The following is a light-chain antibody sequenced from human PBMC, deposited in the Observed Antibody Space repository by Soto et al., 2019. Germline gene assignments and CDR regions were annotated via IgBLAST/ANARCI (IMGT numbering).Light chain of an antibody. CDR2: RNN. CDR1: SSNLGSNY. CDR3: AAWDDSLSGYVV. V-gene: IGLV1-47*01. Sequence: QSVLTQPPSASGTPGQRVTISCSGSSSNLGSNYVYWDQQLPGTAPKLLIYRNNQRPSGVPDRFSGSKSGTSASLAISGLRSEYEAEYYCAAWDDSLSGYVVFGGGTKLTVL. J-gene: IGLJ2*01.